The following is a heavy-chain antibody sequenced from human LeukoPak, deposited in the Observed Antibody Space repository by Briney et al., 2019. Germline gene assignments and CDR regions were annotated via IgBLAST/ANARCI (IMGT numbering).Heavy chain of an antibody. V-gene: IGHV4-59*01. CDR3: AREGPSSGGSHYFDY. Sequence: KPSETLSLTCTVSGGSISSYYWSWIRQPPGKGLEWIGYIYYSGSTNYNPSLKSRVTISVDTSKNQFSLKLSSVTAADTAVYYCAREGPSSGGSHYFDYWGQGTLVTVSS. D-gene: IGHD2-15*01. J-gene: IGHJ4*02. CDR1: GGSISSYY. CDR2: IYYSGST.